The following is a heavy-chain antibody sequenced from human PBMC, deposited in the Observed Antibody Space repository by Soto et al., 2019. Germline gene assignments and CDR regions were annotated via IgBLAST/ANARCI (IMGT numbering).Heavy chain of an antibody. D-gene: IGHD5-12*01. Sequence: PSETLSLTCTVSGGSISSYYWSWIRQPPGKGLEWIGYIHYSGSTNYNPSLKSRVTISVDTSKNQFSLKLSSVTAADTAVYYCARISRAGYNSVAWFDPWAQGTLVTVSS. CDR2: IHYSGST. V-gene: IGHV4-59*01. CDR3: ARISRAGYNSVAWFDP. CDR1: GGSISSYY. J-gene: IGHJ5*02.